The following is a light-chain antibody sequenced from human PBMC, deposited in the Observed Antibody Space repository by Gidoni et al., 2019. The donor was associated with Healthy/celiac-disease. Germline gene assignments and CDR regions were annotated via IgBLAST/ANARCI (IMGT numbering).Light chain of an antibody. Sequence: GARVTITCQASQDISNYLNWYQQKPGKAPKLLIYDASNLETGVPSRFSGSGSGTDFTFTISSLQPEDIATYYCQQFPFXQXTKLEIK. CDR3: QQFP. J-gene: IGKJ2*01. V-gene: IGKV1-33*01. CDR2: DAS. CDR1: QDISNY.